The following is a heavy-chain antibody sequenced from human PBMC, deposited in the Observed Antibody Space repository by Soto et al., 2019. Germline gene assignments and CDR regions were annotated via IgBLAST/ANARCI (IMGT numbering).Heavy chain of an antibody. V-gene: IGHV3-48*02. Sequence: LSLTCAASGFTFSSYSMNWVRQAPGKGLEWVSYISSSSSTIYYADSVKGRFTISRDNAKNSLYLQMNSLRDEDTAVYYCARDIYDSSGDYYYGMDVWGQGTTVTVSS. CDR1: GFTFSSYS. CDR2: ISSSSSTI. CDR3: ARDIYDSSGDYYYGMDV. D-gene: IGHD3-22*01. J-gene: IGHJ6*02.